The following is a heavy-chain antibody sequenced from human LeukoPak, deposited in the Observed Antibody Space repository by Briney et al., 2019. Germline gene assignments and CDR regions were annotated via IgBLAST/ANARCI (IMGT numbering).Heavy chain of an antibody. CDR3: ARDPGYSSSWYPGY. J-gene: IGHJ4*02. CDR2: INPSGGST. V-gene: IGHV1-46*01. CDR1: GYTLTELS. Sequence: GASVKVSCKVSGYTLTELSMHWVRQAPGQGLEWMGIINPSGGSTSYAQKFQGRVTMTRDTSTSTVYMELSSLRSEDTAVYYCARDPGYSSSWYPGYWGQGTLITVSS. D-gene: IGHD6-13*01.